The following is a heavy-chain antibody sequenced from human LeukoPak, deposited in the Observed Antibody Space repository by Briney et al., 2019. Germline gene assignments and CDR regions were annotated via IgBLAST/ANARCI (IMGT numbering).Heavy chain of an antibody. CDR1: GGSISSYY. CDR2: IYYSGST. J-gene: IGHJ5*02. V-gene: IGHV4-59*01. D-gene: IGHD2-2*01. Sequence: PSETLSLTCTVSGGSISSYYWSWIRQPPGKGLEWIGYIYYSGSTNYNPSLKSRVTISVDTSKNQFSLKLNSVTAADTAVYYCARASVHCSSTSCYVRWFDPWGQGTLVTVSS. CDR3: ARASVHCSSTSCYVRWFDP.